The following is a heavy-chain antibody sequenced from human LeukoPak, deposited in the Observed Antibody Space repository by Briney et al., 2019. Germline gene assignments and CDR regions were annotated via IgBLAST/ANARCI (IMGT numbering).Heavy chain of an antibody. CDR3: AREQKSYGTATTKTHDAFDI. D-gene: IGHD2-21*02. V-gene: IGHV4-31*03. J-gene: IGHJ3*02. CDR2: IYYSGST. CDR1: GGSISSGGYY. Sequence: SETLSLTCTVSGGSISSGGYYWSWIRQHPGKGLEWIGYIYYSGSTYYNPSLKSRVTISVDTSKNQFSLKLSSVTAADTAVYYRAREQKSYGTATTKTHDAFDIWGQGTMVTVSS.